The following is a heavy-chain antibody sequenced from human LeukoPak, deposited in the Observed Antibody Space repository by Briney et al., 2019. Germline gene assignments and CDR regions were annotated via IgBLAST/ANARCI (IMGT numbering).Heavy chain of an antibody. V-gene: IGHV3-21*01. CDR3: ATGIRERGFDS. CDR2: ISPSGSAI. D-gene: IGHD1-1*01. Sequence: GGSLRLSCAASGFTFSSYAMHWVRQAPGRGLEWVSSISPSGSAIFYAGSVKGRFTISRDNAKNSLYLQMNSLRAEDTALYFCATGIRERGFDSWGQGTLVTVSS. CDR1: GFTFSSYA. J-gene: IGHJ4*02.